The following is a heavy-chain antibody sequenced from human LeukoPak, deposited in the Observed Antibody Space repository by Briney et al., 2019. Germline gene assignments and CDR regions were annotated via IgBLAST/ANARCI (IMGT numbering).Heavy chain of an antibody. J-gene: IGHJ4*02. CDR2: IKSDGSWT. V-gene: IGHV3-74*01. D-gene: IGHD5-12*01. Sequence: PGGSLRLSCAASGFSIRGYWVHWVRQAPGKGLMWVSRIKSDGSWTNYADSVRGRFTISRDNAKNTLFLQMVGLRAEDTAIYYCVRDGDAYDFDLWGQGILVTASS. CDR1: GFSIRGYW. CDR3: VRDGDAYDFDL.